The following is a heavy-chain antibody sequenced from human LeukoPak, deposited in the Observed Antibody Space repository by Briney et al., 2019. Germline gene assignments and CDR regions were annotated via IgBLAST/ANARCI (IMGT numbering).Heavy chain of an antibody. Sequence: GGSLRLSCEASGFTFSTYSINWVRKAPGKGLEWVSSITSSSSYIYYADSVMGRFTISRDNANNSLVLQMNSLRVEDTAVYYCVRQEGRTYFDHWGQGILVTVSS. CDR1: GFTFSTYS. V-gene: IGHV3-21*01. J-gene: IGHJ4*02. CDR3: VRQEGRTYFDH. CDR2: ITSSSSYI.